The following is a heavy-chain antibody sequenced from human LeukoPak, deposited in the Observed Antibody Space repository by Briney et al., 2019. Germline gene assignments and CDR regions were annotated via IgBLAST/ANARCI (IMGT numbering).Heavy chain of an antibody. CDR3: AKFEGGTMEDY. V-gene: IGHV4-39*07. Sequence: SETLSLTCTVSGGSVSSRGYYWGWIRQPPGKGLEWIESNDYRGNSYYIPSLKSRVTISIDTSKNQLSLRLTSVTAADTAVYYCAKFEGGTMEDYWGQGTLVTVSS. CDR1: GGSVSSRGYY. CDR2: NDYRGNS. D-gene: IGHD1-1*01. J-gene: IGHJ4*02.